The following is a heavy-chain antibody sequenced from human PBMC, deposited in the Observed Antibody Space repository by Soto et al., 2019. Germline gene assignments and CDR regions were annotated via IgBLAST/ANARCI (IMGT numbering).Heavy chain of an antibody. CDR2: VFYNGNS. CDR3: ARQVISGIYPDYFDH. J-gene: IGHJ4*02. CDR1: GDSIGTSLDY. Sequence: SETQCLTCTASGDSIGTSLDYWAWIRQPPGKGLEWLASVFYNGNSYSTSSLKSRLTISIDASKNQFSLRLNSVTAADTAVYYCARQVISGIYPDYFDHWGQGTLVTVSS. V-gene: IGHV4-39*01. D-gene: IGHD3-10*01.